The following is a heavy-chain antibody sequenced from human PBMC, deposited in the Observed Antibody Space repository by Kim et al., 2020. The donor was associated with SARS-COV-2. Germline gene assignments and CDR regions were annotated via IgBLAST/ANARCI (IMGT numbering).Heavy chain of an antibody. Sequence: SETLSLTCTVSGGSISSYYWSWIRQPPGKGLEWIGCIYSSGSTNYNPSLKSRVTISVDTSKNQFSLKLSSVTAADTAVYYCARQRMYCSSTSCYDNYYYYGMDVWGQGTTVTVSS. CDR2: IYSSGST. CDR1: GGSISSYY. J-gene: IGHJ6*02. CDR3: ARQRMYCSSTSCYDNYYYYGMDV. V-gene: IGHV4-59*08. D-gene: IGHD2-2*01.